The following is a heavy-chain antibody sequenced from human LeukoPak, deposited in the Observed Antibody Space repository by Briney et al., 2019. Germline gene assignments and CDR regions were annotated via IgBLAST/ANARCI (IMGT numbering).Heavy chain of an antibody. Sequence: PGGSLRLSCAASGFTFSSYAMHWVRQAPGKGLEWVAVISYDGSNKYYADSVKGRFTISRDNSKNTLYLQMNSLTAEDTAVYYCARGGSGWYVDYWGQGTLVTVSS. CDR2: ISYDGSNK. D-gene: IGHD6-19*01. V-gene: IGHV3-30-3*01. J-gene: IGHJ4*02. CDR1: GFTFSSYA. CDR3: ARGGSGWYVDY.